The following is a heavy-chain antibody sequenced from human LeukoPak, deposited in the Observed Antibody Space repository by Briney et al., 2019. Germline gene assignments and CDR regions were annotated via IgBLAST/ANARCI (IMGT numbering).Heavy chain of an antibody. Sequence: QPGGSLRLSCAASGFTVSSNYMSWVRQAPGKGLEWVSVIYSGGSTYYADSVKGRFTISRDNSKNTLYLQMNSLRAEDTAVYYCARDPLTVVRGVYYYYGMDVWGQGTTVTVSS. D-gene: IGHD3-10*01. CDR1: GFTVSSNY. J-gene: IGHJ6*02. CDR2: IYSGGST. V-gene: IGHV3-66*01. CDR3: ARDPLTVVRGVYYYYGMDV.